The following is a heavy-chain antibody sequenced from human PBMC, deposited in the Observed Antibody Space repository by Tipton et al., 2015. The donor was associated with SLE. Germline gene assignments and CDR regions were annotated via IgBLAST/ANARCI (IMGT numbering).Heavy chain of an antibody. J-gene: IGHJ4*02. D-gene: IGHD4-17*01. CDR1: SGSISSRSYY. CDR2: IYYSGST. Sequence: TLSLTCTVSSGSISSRSYYWGWIRQPPGKGLEWIGYIYYSGSTNYNPSLKSRVTISVDTSKNQFSLKLSSVTAADTAVYYCARGLTVTTFDYWGQGTLVTVSS. V-gene: IGHV4-61*05. CDR3: ARGLTVTTFDY.